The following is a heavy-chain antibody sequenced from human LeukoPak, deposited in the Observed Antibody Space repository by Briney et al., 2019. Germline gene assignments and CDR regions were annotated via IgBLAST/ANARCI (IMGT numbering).Heavy chain of an antibody. V-gene: IGHV4-59*01. Sequence: SETLSLTCTVSGGSIGSYYWSWIRQPPGKGLEWIGHIYSSGSTNYNPSLKSRVTISVDTSRNQFSLNLRSVTAADTAVYYCARSGTYYPDYWGQGTLVTVSS. CDR1: GGSIGSYY. CDR2: IYSSGST. D-gene: IGHD1-26*01. CDR3: ARSGTYYPDY. J-gene: IGHJ4*02.